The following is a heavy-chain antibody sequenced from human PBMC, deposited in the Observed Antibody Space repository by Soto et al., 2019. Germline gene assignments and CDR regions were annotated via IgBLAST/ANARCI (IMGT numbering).Heavy chain of an antibody. J-gene: IGHJ5*02. D-gene: IGHD1-26*01. CDR2: VYYTGDT. V-gene: IGHV4-59*01. CDR3: VKGGSSKFDP. Sequence: SETLSLTCAVSGGSISRYYWSWVRQPPGKGLEWIGYVYYTGDTKYNPSLKSRVTISVDTSKNQFSLKLNSVTAADTAVYYCVKGGSSKFDPWGQGTLVT. CDR1: GGSISRYY.